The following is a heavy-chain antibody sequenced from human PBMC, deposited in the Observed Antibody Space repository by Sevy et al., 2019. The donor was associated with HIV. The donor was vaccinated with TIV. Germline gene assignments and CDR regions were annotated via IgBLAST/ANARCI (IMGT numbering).Heavy chain of an antibody. CDR2: IHSDDTT. CDR3: ARGKSGYGYALNY. CDR1: GFTITGKA. J-gene: IGHJ4*02. D-gene: IGHD5-18*01. V-gene: IGHV3-66*01. Sequence: GGSLRLSCAASGFTITGKAVHWVRQAPGKGLEGVSVIHSDDTTYHADSVKDRFTISRDNFKNTLYLHMSSLRAEDTAVYYCARGKSGYGYALNYWGQGTLVTVSS.